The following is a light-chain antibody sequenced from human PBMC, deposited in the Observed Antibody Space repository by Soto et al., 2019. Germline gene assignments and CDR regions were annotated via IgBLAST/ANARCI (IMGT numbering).Light chain of an antibody. CDR2: DVR. Sequence: QSALTQPASVSGSPGQSITISCTGTSSDIGTYNSVSWYQQHPGKVPKLMIYDVRNRPSGVSNRFSGSKSGNTASLTISGLQAEDEADYYCSSYTTSSPVLFGGRTKLTVL. CDR1: SSDIGTYNS. J-gene: IGLJ2*01. CDR3: SSYTTSSPVL. V-gene: IGLV2-14*01.